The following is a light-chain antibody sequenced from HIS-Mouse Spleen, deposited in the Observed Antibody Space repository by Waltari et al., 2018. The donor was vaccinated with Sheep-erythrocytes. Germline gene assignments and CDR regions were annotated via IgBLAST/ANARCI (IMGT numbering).Light chain of an antibody. CDR1: TREVGGYNY. CDR2: DVS. CDR3: CSYAGSYNHV. V-gene: IGLV2-11*01. Sequence: QSALTQPRSVSGSPGKSVTISCTGTTREVGGYNYVSWYQQHPGKAPKLMIYDVSKRPSGVPDRFSGSKSGNTASLTISGLQAEDEADYYCCSYAGSYNHVFATGTKVTVL. J-gene: IGLJ1*01.